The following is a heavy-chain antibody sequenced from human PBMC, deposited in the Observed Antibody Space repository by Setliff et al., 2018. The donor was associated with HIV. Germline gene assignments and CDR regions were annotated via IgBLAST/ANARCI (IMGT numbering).Heavy chain of an antibody. J-gene: IGHJ4*02. CDR2: INAGNGNT. D-gene: IGHD6-19*01. Sequence: ASVKVSCKASGYTFTSYALHWVRQAPGQRFEWMGWINAGNGNTKYSQNFQDRVTFTRDTSATTAYMDLSSLTSEDTAVYFCAGGPVAGLMRKWGQGTQVTVSS. V-gene: IGHV1-3*01. CDR3: AGGPVAGLMRK. CDR1: GYTFTSYA.